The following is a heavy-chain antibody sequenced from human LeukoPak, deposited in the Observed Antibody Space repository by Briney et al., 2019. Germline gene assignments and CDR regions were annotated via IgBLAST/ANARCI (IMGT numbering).Heavy chain of an antibody. J-gene: IGHJ6*03. V-gene: IGHV4-59*01. D-gene: IGHD6-13*01. CDR1: GGSISSYY. CDR2: IYYSGST. Sequence: SETLSLTCTVSGGSISSYYWSWIRQPPGKGLEWIGYIYYSGSTNYNPSLKSRVTISVDTSKNQFSLKLSSVTAAGTAVYYCARGRFGIAAAGTGDYYYYYYMDVWGKGTTVTVSS. CDR3: ARGRFGIAAAGTGDYYYYYYMDV.